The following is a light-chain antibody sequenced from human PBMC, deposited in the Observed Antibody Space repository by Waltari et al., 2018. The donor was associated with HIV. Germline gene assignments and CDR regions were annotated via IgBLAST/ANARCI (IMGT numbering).Light chain of an antibody. CDR1: AFPKQY. CDR2: KDS. CDR3: QSADSSGTYWV. J-gene: IGLJ3*02. V-gene: IGLV3-25*03. Sequence: SYELTQPPSVSVSPGQTARITCSGVAFPKQYVYWYQQKPGQAPVLVIYKDSERPSGIPERFSGSSSGTTVTLTISGVQAEDEADYYCQSADSSGTYWVFGGGTKLTVL.